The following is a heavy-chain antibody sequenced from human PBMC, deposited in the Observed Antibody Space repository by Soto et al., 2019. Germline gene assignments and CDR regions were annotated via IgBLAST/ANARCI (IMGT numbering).Heavy chain of an antibody. CDR1: GYTFTNYG. V-gene: IGHV1-18*01. CDR2: ISAYNGNT. CDR3: ARGGVYCSGGSCPDNWFDR. J-gene: IGHJ5*02. D-gene: IGHD2-15*01. Sequence: QVQLVQSGAEVKKPGASVKVSCKASGYTFTNYGISWVRQAPGQGLEWMGWISAYNGNTKYAQKFQGRVTMITDTSTTTAYMELRSLRADDTAVYYCARGGVYCSGGSCPDNWFDRWGQGTLVTVSS.